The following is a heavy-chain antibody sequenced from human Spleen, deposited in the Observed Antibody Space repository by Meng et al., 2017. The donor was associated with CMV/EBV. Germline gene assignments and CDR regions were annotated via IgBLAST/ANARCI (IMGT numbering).Heavy chain of an antibody. CDR2: IYYTGST. CDR1: DDY. V-gene: IGHV4-30-4*01. J-gene: IGHJ3*01. CDR3: ARGDYDHVWGTYRLGAAFHL. D-gene: IGHD3-16*02. Sequence: DDYWSWIRQPPGKGLEWIGNIYYTGSTYYNPSPSLRSRLTISIDTSKNEFSLKLTSVTAADTAVYYCARGDYDHVWGTYRLGAAFHLWGQGTMVTVSS.